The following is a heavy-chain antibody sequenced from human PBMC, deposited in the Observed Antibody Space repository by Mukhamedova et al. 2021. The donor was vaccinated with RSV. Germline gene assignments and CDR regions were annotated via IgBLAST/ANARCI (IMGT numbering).Heavy chain of an antibody. Sequence: AEYMGGRFTISRDNSKNTLYLQMNSLRAEDTAVYYCARVASAYYDSSGYDYFDYCGQGTLVTVSS. J-gene: IGHJ4*02. CDR3: ARVASAYYDSSGYDYFDY. V-gene: IGHV3-30*07. D-gene: IGHD3-22*01.